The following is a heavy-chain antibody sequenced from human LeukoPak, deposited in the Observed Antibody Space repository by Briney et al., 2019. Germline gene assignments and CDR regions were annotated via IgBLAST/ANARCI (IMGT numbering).Heavy chain of an antibody. CDR2: IRYDGSTT. V-gene: IGHV3-30*02. J-gene: IGHJ2*01. D-gene: IGHD4-23*01. CDR1: GFTFTTYG. Sequence: GGSLRLSCAASGFTFTTYGMHWFRQAPGKGLEWVAFIRYDGSTTYYADSVKGRFTISKDNSKNTLYLQMSSLRDEDTAVYYCAKNNDYGGSYWYFDLWGRGTLVTVSS. CDR3: AKNNDYGGSYWYFDL.